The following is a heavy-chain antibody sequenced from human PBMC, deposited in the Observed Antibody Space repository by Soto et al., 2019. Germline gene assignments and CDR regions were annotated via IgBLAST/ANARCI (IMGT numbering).Heavy chain of an antibody. J-gene: IGHJ1*01. Sequence: QVQLVESGGGVVQPGSSLRVSCVGSGFTFRSYVIHWVRQAPGKGLEWVALTSYDGSDKYYDDSVRGRFTISRDNSRNTVDLQMDSVGLEESALYYCARWGTTGGLDVWGQGTLVSVSS. CDR3: ARWGTTGGLDV. D-gene: IGHD3-16*01. V-gene: IGHV3-33*05. CDR2: TSYDGSDK. CDR1: GFTFRSYV.